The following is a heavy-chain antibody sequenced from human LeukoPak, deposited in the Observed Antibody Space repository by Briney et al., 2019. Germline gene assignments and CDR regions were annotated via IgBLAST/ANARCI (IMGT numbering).Heavy chain of an antibody. V-gene: IGHV3-74*01. D-gene: IGHD4-23*01. CDR2: INSDGSST. Sequence: PGGSLRLSCAASGFTFSSYWMHWVRQAPGKGLVWVSRINSDGSSTSYADSVKGRFTISRDNAKNTLYLQMNSLRAEDTAVYYCARELNYGGQENWFDPWGQGTLVTVSS. CDR1: GFTFSSYW. J-gene: IGHJ5*02. CDR3: ARELNYGGQENWFDP.